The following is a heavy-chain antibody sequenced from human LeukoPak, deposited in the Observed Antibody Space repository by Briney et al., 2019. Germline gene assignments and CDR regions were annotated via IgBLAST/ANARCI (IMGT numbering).Heavy chain of an antibody. J-gene: IGHJ5*02. V-gene: IGHV4-4*07. CDR1: ARSISRFY. CDR3: AREWFPAARRREFDP. D-gene: IGHD2-2*01. CDR2: IYTSGST. Sequence: PSETLSLTCTVSARSISRFYWSWVRQPAGKGLEWIGRIYTSGSTNYNPSLKSRVTMSGDTSKNQFSLKLSSVTAAATTVYYCAREWFPAARRREFDPWGQGTLVTVSS.